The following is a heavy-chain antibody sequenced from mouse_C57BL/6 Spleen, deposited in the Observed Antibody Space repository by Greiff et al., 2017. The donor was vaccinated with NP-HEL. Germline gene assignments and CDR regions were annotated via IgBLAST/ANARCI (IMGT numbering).Heavy chain of an antibody. CDR3: ARDVGSSYHWYFDG. Sequence: VQLQQSGPVLVKPGASVKMSCKASGYTFTDYYMNWVKQSHGKSLEWIGVINPYNGGTSYNQKFKGKATLTVDKSSSTAYMELNSLTSEDSAVYYCARDVGSSYHWYFDGWGTGTTVNGS. D-gene: IGHD1-1*01. CDR1: GYTFTDYY. CDR2: INPYNGGT. J-gene: IGHJ1*03. V-gene: IGHV1-19*01.